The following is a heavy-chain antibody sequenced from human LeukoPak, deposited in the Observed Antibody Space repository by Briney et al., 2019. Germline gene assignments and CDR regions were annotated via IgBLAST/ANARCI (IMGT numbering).Heavy chain of an antibody. Sequence: GGSLRLSCAASGFTFSSYWMHWVRQGPGKGRVWVSRINSDGSSTSYADSVKGRFTISRDNAKNTLFLQMNSLRAEDTAVYYCAKVIQTGYTYGDFDYWGQGTLVTVSA. CDR1: GFTFSSYW. V-gene: IGHV3-74*01. CDR2: INSDGSST. CDR3: AKVIQTGYTYGDFDY. D-gene: IGHD5-18*01. J-gene: IGHJ4*02.